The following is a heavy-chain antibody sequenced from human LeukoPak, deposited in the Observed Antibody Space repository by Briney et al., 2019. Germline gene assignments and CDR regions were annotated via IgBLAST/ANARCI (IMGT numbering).Heavy chain of an antibody. Sequence: SETLSLTCAVYGGSLSGYYWSWIRQPPGKGLEWIGEINHSGSTNYNPSPKSRVTISVDTSKNQFSLKLSSVTAADTAVYYCARGRDYDFWGGYYRWFDPWGQGTLVTVSS. CDR3: ARGRDYDFWGGYYRWFDP. V-gene: IGHV4-34*01. D-gene: IGHD3-3*01. CDR1: GGSLSGYY. J-gene: IGHJ5*02. CDR2: INHSGST.